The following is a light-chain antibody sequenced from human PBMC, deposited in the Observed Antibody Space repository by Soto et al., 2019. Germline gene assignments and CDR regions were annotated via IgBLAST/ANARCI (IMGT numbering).Light chain of an antibody. CDR2: AAS. CDR3: QHYNNWPPGIT. Sequence: EIRMTQSPVTLSVSPGERATLSCWASQSVSGNLAWYQQKPGQAPRLLIYAASTRATGIPARFSGSGSGTEFTLTISSLQSGDFAVYYCQHYNNWPPGITCGPGTKVEIK. CDR1: QSVSGN. J-gene: IGKJ3*01. V-gene: IGKV3-15*01.